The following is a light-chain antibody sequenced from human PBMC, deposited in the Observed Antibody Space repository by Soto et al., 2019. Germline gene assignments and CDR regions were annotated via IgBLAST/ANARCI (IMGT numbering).Light chain of an antibody. V-gene: IGKV3-15*01. Sequence: IVITQSPVTLSVSPGEGAALSCRASQSVASNLAWYQQRPGQAPRLLIYAASTRVTGIPARFSGSGSGTEFTLTISGLQPEDFAIYYCQQYDTWPLYTFGQGTKVDIK. CDR2: AAS. CDR3: QQYDTWPLYT. CDR1: QSVASN. J-gene: IGKJ2*01.